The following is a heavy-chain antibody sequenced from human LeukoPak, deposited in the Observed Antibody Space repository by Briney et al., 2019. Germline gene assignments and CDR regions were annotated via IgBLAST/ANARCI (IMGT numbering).Heavy chain of an antibody. Sequence: PGGSLRLSCAASGFTFSSYAMHWVRQAPGKGLEWVAVISYDGSNKYYADSVKGRFTISRDNSKNTLYLQMNSLRAEDTAVYYCARPVAAAAGYFDYWGQGTLVTVPS. J-gene: IGHJ4*02. D-gene: IGHD6-13*01. V-gene: IGHV3-30-3*01. CDR3: ARPVAAAAGYFDY. CDR2: ISYDGSNK. CDR1: GFTFSSYA.